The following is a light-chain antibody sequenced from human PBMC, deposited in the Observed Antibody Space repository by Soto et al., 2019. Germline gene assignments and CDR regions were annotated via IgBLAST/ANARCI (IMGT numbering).Light chain of an antibody. CDR2: KAS. J-gene: IGKJ1*01. CDR1: QSISSW. CDR3: QQYNNYWT. V-gene: IGKV1-5*03. Sequence: DIQMTQSPSTLSASVGDRVTITCRASQSISSWLAWYQQKPGKAPKLLISKASSLESGVPSRFSGSGSETEFTLTISSLQPDDFATYYCQQYNNYWTFGQGTKGDIK.